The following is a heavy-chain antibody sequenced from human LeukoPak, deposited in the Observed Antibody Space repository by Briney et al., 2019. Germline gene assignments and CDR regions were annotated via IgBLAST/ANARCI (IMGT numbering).Heavy chain of an antibody. Sequence: PGGSLRLSCAASGFTFSNYNMNWVRQAPGKGLEWVSSISSSSSYIYYADSVKGRFTISRDNAKNSLYLQMNSLRAEDTAVYYCARSPGATWSFDYWGQGTLVAVSS. J-gene: IGHJ4*02. CDR1: GFTFSNYN. D-gene: IGHD1-1*01. CDR3: ARSPGATWSFDY. V-gene: IGHV3-21*01. CDR2: ISSSSSYI.